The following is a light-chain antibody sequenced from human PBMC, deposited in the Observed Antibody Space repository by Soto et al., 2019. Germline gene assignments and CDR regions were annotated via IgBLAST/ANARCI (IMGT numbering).Light chain of an antibody. Sequence: QMTQSPSTLSASVGDRVTITCRASQSIRSWLAWYQQRPGQAPKVLIYDASNLEFGVPSRFSGSGFGTEFTLTISSLQPDDFAPYYCQQYNSVPWTFGRGTKVEIK. V-gene: IGKV1-5*01. CDR1: QSIRSW. CDR2: DAS. J-gene: IGKJ1*01. CDR3: QQYNSVPWT.